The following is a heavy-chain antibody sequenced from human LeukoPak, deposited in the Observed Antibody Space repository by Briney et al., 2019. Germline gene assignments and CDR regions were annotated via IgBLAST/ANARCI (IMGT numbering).Heavy chain of an antibody. CDR2: IYYSGST. J-gene: IGHJ4*02. Sequence: SETLSLTCTVSGGSISSSSYYRGWIRQPPGKGLEWIGSIYYSGSTYYNPSLKSRVTISVDTSKNQFSLKLSSVTAADTAVYYCARHWRRGYGDYWGQGTLVTVSS. D-gene: IGHD3-22*01. V-gene: IGHV4-39*01. CDR3: ARHWRRGYGDY. CDR1: GGSISSSSYY.